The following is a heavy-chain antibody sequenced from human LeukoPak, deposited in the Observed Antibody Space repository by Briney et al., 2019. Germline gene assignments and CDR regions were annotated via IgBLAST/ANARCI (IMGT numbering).Heavy chain of an antibody. J-gene: IGHJ4*02. Sequence: GGSVRLSCAASGFTFSSYAMSWVRQAPGKGLEWVSAISGSGGSTYYADSVKGRFTISRDNSKNTLYLQMNSLRAEDTAVYYCAKLPLWMYSSRWSPDYWGQGTLVTVSS. V-gene: IGHV3-23*01. CDR3: AKLPLWMYSSRWSPDY. D-gene: IGHD6-19*01. CDR1: GFTFSSYA. CDR2: ISGSGGST.